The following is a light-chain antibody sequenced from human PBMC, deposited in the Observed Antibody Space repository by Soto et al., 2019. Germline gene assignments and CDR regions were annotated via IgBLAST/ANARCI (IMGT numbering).Light chain of an antibody. CDR1: GSDVGTYNF. CDR3: SSYTGDRHFYV. Sequence: QSALTQPPSASGSPGQSVSISCTGTGSDVGTYNFVSWYQQHPGKAPKLLIYEVTKRPSGVPDRFSGSKSGNTASLTVSGLQAEDEAEYFCSSYTGDRHFYVFGTGTKVNVL. J-gene: IGLJ1*01. CDR2: EVT. V-gene: IGLV2-8*01.